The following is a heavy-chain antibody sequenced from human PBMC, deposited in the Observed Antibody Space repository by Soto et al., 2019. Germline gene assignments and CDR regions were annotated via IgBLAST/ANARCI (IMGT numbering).Heavy chain of an antibody. J-gene: IGHJ3*02. CDR2: INPSGGST. V-gene: IGHV1-46*01. D-gene: IGHD3-10*01. CDR3: ARVIRTFGSAFDI. Sequence: QVQLVQSGAEVKKPGASVKVSCKASGYTFTSYYMHLVRQAPGQGLEWMGIINPSGGSTSYAQKFQGGVTMPRDTSTSTVYMELSSLRAEDTAVYYCARVIRTFGSAFDIWGQGTMVTVSS. CDR1: GYTFTSYY.